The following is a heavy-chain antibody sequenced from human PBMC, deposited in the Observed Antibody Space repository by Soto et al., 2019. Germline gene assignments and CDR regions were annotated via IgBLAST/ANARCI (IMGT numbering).Heavy chain of an antibody. CDR2: ISYDGSNK. Sequence: GGSLRLSCAASGFTCXSYAMHWVRQAPGKGLEWVAVISYDGSNKYYADSVKGRFTISRDNSKNTLYLQMNSLRAEDTAVYYCARGIVGATVNDAFDIWGQGTMVTVSS. D-gene: IGHD1-26*01. CDR1: GFTCXSYA. J-gene: IGHJ3*02. CDR3: ARGIVGATVNDAFDI. V-gene: IGHV3-30-3*01.